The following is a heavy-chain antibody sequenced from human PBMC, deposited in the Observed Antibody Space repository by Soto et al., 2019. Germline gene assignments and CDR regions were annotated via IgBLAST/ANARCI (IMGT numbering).Heavy chain of an antibody. J-gene: IGHJ6*02. V-gene: IGHV3-48*03. CDR1: GFTFSSYE. CDR2: ISSSGSTI. Sequence: VGSLRLSCAASGFTFSSYEMNWVRQAPGKGLEWVSYISSSGSTIYYADSVKGRFTISRDNAKNSLYLQMNSLRAEDTAVYYCAGDHKGGYYYYGVDVWGQGTTVTVSS. CDR3: AGDHKGGYYYYGVDV.